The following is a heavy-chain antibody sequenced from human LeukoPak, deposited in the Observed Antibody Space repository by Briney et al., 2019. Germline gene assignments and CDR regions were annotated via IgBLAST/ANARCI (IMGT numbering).Heavy chain of an antibody. CDR2: INPISGGT. J-gene: IGHJ4*02. V-gene: IGHV1-2*02. CDR1: GYTFTGYY. Sequence: ASVKVSCKASGYTFTGYYMDWVRQAPGQGLEWMGWINPISGGTNYAQKFQGRVTMTRDTSISTAYMELSRLRSDDTAVYYCARDPPRYTNSPQEVLDYWGQGTLVTVSS. CDR3: ARDPPRYTNSPQEVLDY. D-gene: IGHD2-2*02.